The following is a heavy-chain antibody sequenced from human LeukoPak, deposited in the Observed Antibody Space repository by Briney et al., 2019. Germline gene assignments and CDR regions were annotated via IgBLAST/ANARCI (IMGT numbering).Heavy chain of an antibody. V-gene: IGHV3-7*02. D-gene: IGHD6-19*01. CDR2: LNQDGSAK. CDR3: ASSGSGLIN. J-gene: IGHJ4*02. Sequence: GGSLRLSCAASGFTFSSYWMAWVRQAPGKGLEWVTNLNQDGSAKYYVDSVKGRFTISRDNDNNSLFLQMNSLRAEDTAVYYCASSGSGLINWGQGTLVTVSS. CDR1: GFTFSSYW.